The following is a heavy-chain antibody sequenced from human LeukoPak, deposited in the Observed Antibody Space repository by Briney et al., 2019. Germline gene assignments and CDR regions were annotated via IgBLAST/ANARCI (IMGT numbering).Heavy chain of an antibody. V-gene: IGHV3-30-3*01. CDR3: AVVAGRFPPDY. J-gene: IGHJ4*02. CDR2: ISYDGSNK. Sequence: GGSLRLSCAASGFTFSSYAMHWVRQAPGKGLEWVAVISYDGSNKYYADSVKGRFTISRDNSKNTLYLQMHNLRGDDTAMYYCAVVAGRFPPDYWGQGTLVTVSS. CDR1: GFTFSSYA. D-gene: IGHD6-19*01.